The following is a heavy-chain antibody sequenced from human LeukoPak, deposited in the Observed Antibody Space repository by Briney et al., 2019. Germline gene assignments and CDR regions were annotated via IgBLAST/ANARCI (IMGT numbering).Heavy chain of an antibody. CDR1: GFPFRGYA. CDR3: AKVDYWSPENYFDS. V-gene: IGHV3-23*01. J-gene: IGHJ4*02. D-gene: IGHD1-1*01. Sequence: GGSLRLSCVASGFPFRGYAMTWVRQTPGKGLESVSVITDDEDTYYADSVKGRFTISRDNSQNTVFLQMNSLRVEDTAVYYCAKVDYWSPENYFDSWGQGTLVTVSS. CDR2: ITDDEDT.